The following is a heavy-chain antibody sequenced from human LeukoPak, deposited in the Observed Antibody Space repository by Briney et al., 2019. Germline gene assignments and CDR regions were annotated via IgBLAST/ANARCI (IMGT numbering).Heavy chain of an antibody. D-gene: IGHD5-18*01. J-gene: IGHJ6*02. Sequence: SQTLSLTCTVSGGSISSGGYYWSWIRQHPGKGLEWIGYIYYSGSTNYNPSLKSRVTISVDTSKNQFSLKLSSVTAADTAVYYCARHLDTAMVQGYYYYYGMDVWGQGTTVTVSS. CDR3: ARHLDTAMVQGYYYYYGMDV. CDR2: IYYSGST. V-gene: IGHV4-31*03. CDR1: GGSISSGGYY.